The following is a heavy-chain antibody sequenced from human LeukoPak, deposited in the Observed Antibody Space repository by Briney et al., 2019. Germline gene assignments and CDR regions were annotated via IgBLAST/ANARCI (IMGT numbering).Heavy chain of an antibody. D-gene: IGHD3-10*01. CDR3: ARETPYGSLTFDY. CDR1: GFTFSSYW. CDR2: MQPDGGEK. V-gene: IGHV3-7*03. J-gene: IGHJ4*02. Sequence: GGSLRLSCAASGFTFSSYWMSWVRQAPGKGLEWVANMQPDGGEKYYVDSVKGRFTISRDNAKNSLYLQMNSLRAEDTAVYYCARETPYGSLTFDYWGQGTRVTVSS.